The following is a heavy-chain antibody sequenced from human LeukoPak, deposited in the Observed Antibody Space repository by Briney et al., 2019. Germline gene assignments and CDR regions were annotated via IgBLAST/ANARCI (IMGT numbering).Heavy chain of an antibody. J-gene: IGHJ6*03. CDR3: ATKYSSSSGMGYYYYYMDV. Sequence: ASVKLSCKASVGTFSSYAISWVRQGPGQGLEWMGGIIAIFGTANYAQNFQGRVTITADKYTSTAYMELSSLRSEHAAVYYCATKYSSSSGMGYYYYYMDVWGKGTTVTVSS. V-gene: IGHV1-69*06. D-gene: IGHD6-6*01. CDR2: IIAIFGTA. CDR1: VGTFSSYA.